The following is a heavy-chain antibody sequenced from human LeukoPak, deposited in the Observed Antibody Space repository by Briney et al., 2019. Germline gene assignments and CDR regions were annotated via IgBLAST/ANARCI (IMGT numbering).Heavy chain of an antibody. CDR2: IYYQGTT. J-gene: IGHJ4*02. CDR1: GGSISDYY. Sequence: SETLSLTCTVSGGSISDYYWTWIRQPPGKGLEWIGYIYYQGTTNYNPSLRSRVTISVDTSKNQFSLRLSSVTAADTAVYYCARGGFYCGGDCYVDYWGQGTLVTVSS. V-gene: IGHV4-59*12. D-gene: IGHD2-21*02. CDR3: ARGGFYCGGDCYVDY.